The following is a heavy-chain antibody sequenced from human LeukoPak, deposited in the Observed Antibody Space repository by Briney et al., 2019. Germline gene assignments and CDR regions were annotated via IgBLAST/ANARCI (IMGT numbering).Heavy chain of an antibody. V-gene: IGHV1-69*04. CDR3: AKKIGSIAAAGDAFDI. D-gene: IGHD6-13*01. CDR1: GGTFSAFA. J-gene: IGHJ3*02. Sequence: RASLRVSCKVSGGTFSAFAISGGRRAPGQGLGGWGRNIPILGIANYAQKFQGRVTITADKSTSTAYMELSSLRSEDTAVYYCAKKIGSIAAAGDAFDIWGQGTMVTVSS. CDR2: NIPILGIA.